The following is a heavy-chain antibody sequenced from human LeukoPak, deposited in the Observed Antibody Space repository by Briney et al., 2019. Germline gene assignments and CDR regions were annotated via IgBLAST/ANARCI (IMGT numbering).Heavy chain of an antibody. CDR1: GGSSSSYY. V-gene: IGHV4-4*07. Sequence: SETLSLTCTVSGGSSSSYYWSWMRQPAGKGLEWIGGIYTIGSTNYSPSLKSRVTVSVDTAKNQFSLKLSSVTAADPAVYSCARAYDFWSGYYPYFAYWGQGTLVTVSS. D-gene: IGHD3-3*01. J-gene: IGHJ4*02. CDR2: IYTIGST. CDR3: ARAYDFWSGYYPYFAY.